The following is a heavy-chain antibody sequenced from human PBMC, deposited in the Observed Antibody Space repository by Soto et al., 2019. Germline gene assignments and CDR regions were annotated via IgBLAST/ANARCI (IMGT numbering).Heavy chain of an antibody. D-gene: IGHD7-27*01. J-gene: IGHJ4*02. CDR2: TYYRSKWYN. V-gene: IGHV6-1*01. CDR3: ARDEVWGSGDYFDY. Sequence: SQTCEFICSITEAGVSRNNDDWYCILQSPSRVLDWLGRTYYRSKWYNDYAVSVKSRITINPDTSKNQFSLQLNSVTPEDTAVYYCARDEVWGSGDYFDYWGQGTLVTVSS. CDR1: EAGVSRNNDD.